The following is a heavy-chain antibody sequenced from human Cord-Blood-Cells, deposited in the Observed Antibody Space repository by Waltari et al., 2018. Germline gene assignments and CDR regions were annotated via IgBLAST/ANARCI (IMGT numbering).Heavy chain of an antibody. V-gene: IGHV3-7*04. CDR1: GFTFSIYC. CDR2: IKQDGSEK. Sequence: EVQLVESGGGLVQPGGSLRLSCAAYGFTFSIYCMSWFRQAPGKGLEWVANIKQDGSEKYYGDSVKGRFTISRDNAKNSLYLQMNSLRAEDTAVYYCARGEDIKEAFDIWGQGTMVTVSS. J-gene: IGHJ3*02. CDR3: ARGEDIKEAFDI. D-gene: IGHD2-15*01.